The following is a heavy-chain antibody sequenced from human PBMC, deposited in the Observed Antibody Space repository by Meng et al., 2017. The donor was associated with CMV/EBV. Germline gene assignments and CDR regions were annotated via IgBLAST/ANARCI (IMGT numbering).Heavy chain of an antibody. V-gene: IGHV4-34*01. J-gene: IGHJ6*02. D-gene: IGHD2-2*01. CDR3: ARLKLGYCSSTSCYAPYYYYGMDV. CDR1: GGSFSGSY. CDR2: INHSGST. Sequence: SQTLSLTCAVYGGSFSGSYWSWIRQPPGKGLEWIGEINHSGSTNYNPSLKSRVTISVDTSKNQFSLKLSSVTAADTAVYYCARLKLGYCSSTSCYAPYYYYGMDVWGQGTTVTVSS.